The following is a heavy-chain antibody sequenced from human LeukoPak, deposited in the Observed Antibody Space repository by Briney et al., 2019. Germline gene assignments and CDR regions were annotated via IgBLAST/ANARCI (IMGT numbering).Heavy chain of an antibody. V-gene: IGHV3-20*03. CDR3: ARVGQWLVEGYDYYYMDV. Sequence: GGSLRLSYAASGFTFDDYGMSWVRQAPGKGREWVSGINWHGGSTGYADSVKGRFTISRDNAKNSLYLQMNSLRAEDTALYYFARVGQWLVEGYDYYYMDVWGKGTTVTVSS. CDR1: GFTFDDYG. D-gene: IGHD6-19*01. CDR2: INWHGGST. J-gene: IGHJ6*03.